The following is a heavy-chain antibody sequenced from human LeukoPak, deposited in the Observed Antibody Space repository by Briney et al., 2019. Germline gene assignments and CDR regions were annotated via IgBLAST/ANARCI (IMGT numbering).Heavy chain of an antibody. Sequence: GRSLRLSCAASGFSFSTYAMSWVRQAPGKGLEWVSGVNGNGGSTSYADSVKGRFTIFRDNSKNTVYLQMNSLRVEDTAVYYCAKSLYGGCDYWGQGTVVTASS. D-gene: IGHD3-16*02. CDR3: AKSLYGGCDY. CDR2: VNGNGGST. J-gene: IGHJ4*02. V-gene: IGHV3-23*01. CDR1: GFSFSTYA.